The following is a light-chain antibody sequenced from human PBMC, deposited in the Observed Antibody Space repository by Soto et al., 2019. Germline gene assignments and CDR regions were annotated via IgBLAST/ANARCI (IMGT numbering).Light chain of an antibody. V-gene: IGKV3-15*01. CDR2: GTS. CDR1: QNISSN. J-gene: IGKJ1*01. CDR3: HQYNNWPRT. Sequence: EILLTQSPATLSVSAGDRATLSCRASQNISSNLAWYQQKPGQAPSLLIYGTSTRASGIPARFSGSESGTEFTLTITSLQSEDFAVYYCHQYNNWPRTFGQGTKVDI.